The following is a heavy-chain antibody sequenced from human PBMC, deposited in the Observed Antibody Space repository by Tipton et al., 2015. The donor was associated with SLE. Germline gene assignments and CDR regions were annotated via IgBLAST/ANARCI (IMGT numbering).Heavy chain of an antibody. CDR1: GFSVSSNY. V-gene: IGHV3-66*01. CDR2: IYSSGNR. Sequence: SLRLSCAASGFSVSSNYMSWVRQAPGKGLEWVSVIYSSGNRYYADSVKGRFTISRDNSKNTLYLQMNSLRAEDTAVYYCARDRGSSWFFFDYWGQGTLVTVSS. J-gene: IGHJ4*02. D-gene: IGHD6-13*01. CDR3: ARDRGSSWFFFDY.